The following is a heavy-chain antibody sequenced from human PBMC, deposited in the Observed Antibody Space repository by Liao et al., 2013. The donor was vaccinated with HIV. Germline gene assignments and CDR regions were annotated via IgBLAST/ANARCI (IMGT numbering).Heavy chain of an antibody. V-gene: IGHV4-4*07. CDR2: IYSSGST. CDR3: ASDIYCSGGSCFDY. Sequence: QVQLQESGPGLVKPSETLSLTCTVSGGSISSYYWSWIRQPAGKGLEWIGRIYSSGSTNYNPSLKSRVTMSVDTSKNQFSLNLISVTAADTAVYYCASDIYCSGGSCFDYWGRGNPWSPSP. D-gene: IGHD2-15*01. CDR1: GGSISSYY. J-gene: IGHJ4*03.